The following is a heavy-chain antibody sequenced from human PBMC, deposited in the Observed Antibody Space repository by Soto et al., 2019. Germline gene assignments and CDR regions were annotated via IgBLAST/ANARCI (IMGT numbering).Heavy chain of an antibody. V-gene: IGHV4-34*01. CDR3: ARGRGGIVGATIPNYYYYYGMDV. CDR2: INHSGST. Sequence: PSETLSLTCAVYGGSFSGYYWSWIRQPPGKGLEWIGEINHSGSTNYNPSLKSRVTISVDTSKNQFSLKLSSVTAADTAVYYRARGRGGIVGATIPNYYYYYGMDVWGQGTTVTVSS. J-gene: IGHJ6*02. D-gene: IGHD1-26*01. CDR1: GGSFSGYY.